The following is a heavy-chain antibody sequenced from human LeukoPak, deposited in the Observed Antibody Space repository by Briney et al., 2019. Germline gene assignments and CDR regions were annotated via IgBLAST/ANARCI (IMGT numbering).Heavy chain of an antibody. CDR1: GFTFSSYA. Sequence: GGSLRLSCAASGFTFSSYAMNWVRQAPGKGLEWVSTISSSGGSTYYADSVKGRFTISRDNSKNALYLQMNSLRAEDTAVYYCAKRLTPGAFDIWGQGTMVTVSS. CDR2: ISSSGGST. V-gene: IGHV3-23*01. CDR3: AKRLTPGAFDI. J-gene: IGHJ3*02.